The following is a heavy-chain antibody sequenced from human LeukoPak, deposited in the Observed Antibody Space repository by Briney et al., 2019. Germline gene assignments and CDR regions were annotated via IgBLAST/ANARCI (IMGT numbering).Heavy chain of an antibody. Sequence: PGGSLRLSCAATGFTFSGYWMSWVRQAPGKGLEWVANIKQDGSEKYYVDSVKGRFTISRDNAKNSLYLQMNSLRAEDTAVYYCARYCSGGSCYQGARDYWGQGTLVTVSS. CDR3: ARYCSGGSCYQGARDY. V-gene: IGHV3-7*01. CDR2: IKQDGSEK. CDR1: GFTFSGYW. D-gene: IGHD2-15*01. J-gene: IGHJ4*02.